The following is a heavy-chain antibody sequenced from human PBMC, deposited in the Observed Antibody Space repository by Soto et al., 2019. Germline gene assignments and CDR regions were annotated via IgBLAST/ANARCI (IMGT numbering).Heavy chain of an antibody. Sequence: SETLSLTCTVSGGSISSGGYYWSWIRQHPGRGLEWIGYIYYSGSTYYNPSLKSRVTISVDTSKNQFSLKLSSVTAADTAVYYCALRLGDPGRLYFDYWGQGTLVTVSS. CDR1: GGSISSGGYY. CDR2: IYYSGST. V-gene: IGHV4-31*03. J-gene: IGHJ4*02. CDR3: ALRLGDPGRLYFDY. D-gene: IGHD3-16*01.